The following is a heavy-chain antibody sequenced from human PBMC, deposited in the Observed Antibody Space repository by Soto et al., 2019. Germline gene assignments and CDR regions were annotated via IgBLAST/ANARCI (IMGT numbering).Heavy chain of an antibody. D-gene: IGHD3-22*01. CDR1: RFTFSSYA. V-gene: IGHV3-23*01. CDR2: ISGSGSSS. Sequence: EVQLLESGGGLVQPGGSLRLSCAASRFTFSSYAMSWVRQAPGKGLEWVSGISGSGSSSYYADSVKGRFAISRDNSKNTLYLQMNSLRAEDTAVYYCAKGVRPYDYESSGYSFDYWGQGTRVTVSS. CDR3: AKGVRPYDYESSGYSFDY. J-gene: IGHJ4*02.